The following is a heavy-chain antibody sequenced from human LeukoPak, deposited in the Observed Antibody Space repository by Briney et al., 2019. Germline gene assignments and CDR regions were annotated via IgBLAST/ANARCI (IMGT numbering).Heavy chain of an antibody. CDR1: GGSISSGGHY. D-gene: IGHD5-18*01. CDR3: ARTNTAMVGFDY. Sequence: SETLSLTCTVSGGSISSGGHYWSWIRQPPGKGLEWIGYIYYSGSTNYNPSLKSRVTISVDTSKNQFSLKLSSVTAADTAVYYCARTNTAMVGFDYWGQGTLVTVSS. J-gene: IGHJ4*02. CDR2: IYYSGST. V-gene: IGHV4-61*08.